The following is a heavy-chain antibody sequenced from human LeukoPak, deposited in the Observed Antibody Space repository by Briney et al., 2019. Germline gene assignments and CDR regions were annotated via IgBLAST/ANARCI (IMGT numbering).Heavy chain of an antibody. CDR2: IWCDGIKK. J-gene: IGHJ4*02. Sequence: GGSLRLSCAASGFTFSNYGMHWVRQAPGKGLEWAAVIWCDGIKKHYADSVKGRFTISRDNSKNTLYLQMNSLRAEDTAVYYCARDASFYADDHWGQGTLVTVSS. CDR3: ARDASFYADDH. V-gene: IGHV3-33*01. D-gene: IGHD3-3*02. CDR1: GFTFSNYG.